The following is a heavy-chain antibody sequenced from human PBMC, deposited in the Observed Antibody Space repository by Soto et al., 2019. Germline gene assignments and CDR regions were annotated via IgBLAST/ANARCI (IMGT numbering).Heavy chain of an antibody. CDR1: GFTLSGYG. V-gene: IGHV3-30*03. CDR3: ARDKRNSWSFDS. D-gene: IGHD6-13*01. Sequence: QPGGSLRLSCAASGFTLSGYGMHWVRQAPGKGLEWVALISYDGSDIYYGDSVKGRFTISRDTSKNTLYLQMNSLRAEDTAVYYCARDKRNSWSFDSWGQGPLVTVSS. J-gene: IGHJ4*02. CDR2: ISYDGSDI.